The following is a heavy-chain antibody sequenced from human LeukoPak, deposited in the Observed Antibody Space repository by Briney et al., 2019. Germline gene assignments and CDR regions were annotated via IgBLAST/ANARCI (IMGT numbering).Heavy chain of an antibody. CDR3: AKVRGAQYYFDY. D-gene: IGHD3-10*01. Sequence: GGSLRLSCAASGVTFSSYGMHWVRQAPGKGLEWVAFIRYDGSNKYYADSVKGRFTISRDNSKNTLYLQMNSLRAEDTAVYYCAKVRGAQYYFDYWGQGTLVTVSS. CDR1: GVTFSSYG. CDR2: IRYDGSNK. J-gene: IGHJ4*02. V-gene: IGHV3-30*02.